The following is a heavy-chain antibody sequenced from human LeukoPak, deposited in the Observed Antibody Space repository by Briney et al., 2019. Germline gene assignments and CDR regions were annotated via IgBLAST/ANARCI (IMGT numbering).Heavy chain of an antibody. D-gene: IGHD2-21*01. Sequence: PSETLSLTCTVSGGSISSYNWSWIRQPPGKGLEWIGYIYYSGSTNYNPSLKSRVTISVDTSKNQFSLKLSSVTAADTAVYYCARSQGIGYFDYWGQGTLVTVSS. CDR1: GGSISSYN. CDR3: ARSQGIGYFDY. V-gene: IGHV4-59*01. CDR2: IYYSGST. J-gene: IGHJ4*02.